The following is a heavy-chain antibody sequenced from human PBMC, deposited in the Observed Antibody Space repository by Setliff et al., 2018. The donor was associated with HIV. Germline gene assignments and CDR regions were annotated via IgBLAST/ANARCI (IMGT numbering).Heavy chain of an antibody. CDR2: INPNSGGT. Sequence: GASVKVSCKASGYTFTGYYMHWVRQAPGQGLEWMGRINPNSGGTNYAQKFQGRVTMTRDTSISTAYMGLSRLRSDDTAVYYCARESGGVVIKGAYYYYMDVWGKGTTVTVSS. CDR1: GYTFTGYY. V-gene: IGHV1-2*06. J-gene: IGHJ6*03. CDR3: ARESGGVVIKGAYYYYMDV. D-gene: IGHD3-3*01.